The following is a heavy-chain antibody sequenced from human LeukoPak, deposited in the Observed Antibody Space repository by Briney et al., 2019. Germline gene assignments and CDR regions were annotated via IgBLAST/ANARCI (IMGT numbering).Heavy chain of an antibody. CDR3: AKEMNDYVDYFYMDV. CDR1: GLTFSSYA. J-gene: IGHJ6*04. Sequence: GGSLRLSCAASGLTFSSYAMHWVRQAPGKGLDWVAFIRYDGTKKYCADSVKGRFTVSRDNSKNTLYLQMNSLRAEDKAVYYCAKEMNDYVDYFYMDVWGKGTTVTVSS. V-gene: IGHV3-30*02. CDR2: IRYDGTKK. D-gene: IGHD4-17*01.